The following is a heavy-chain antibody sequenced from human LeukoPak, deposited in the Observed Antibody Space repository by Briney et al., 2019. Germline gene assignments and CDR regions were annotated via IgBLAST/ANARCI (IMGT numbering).Heavy chain of an antibody. V-gene: IGHV1-18*01. CDR2: ISAYNGNT. CDR3: ARDLGVVVIPTGEYYFDY. J-gene: IGHJ4*02. Sequence: ASVKVSCKASGYTFTSYGISWVRQAPGQGLEWMGWISAYNGNTNYAQKLQGRVTMTTDTSTSTAYVELSSLRSEDTAVYYCARDLGVVVIPTGEYYFDYWGQGTLVSVS. D-gene: IGHD3-22*01. CDR1: GYTFTSYG.